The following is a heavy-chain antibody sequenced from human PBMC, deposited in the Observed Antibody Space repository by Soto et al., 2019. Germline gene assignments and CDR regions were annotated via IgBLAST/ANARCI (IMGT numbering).Heavy chain of an antibody. D-gene: IGHD1-20*01. CDR2: IQNHGYST. V-gene: IGHV3-48*03. J-gene: IGHJ4*02. Sequence: EVQLVESGGGLVQPGGSLRLSCEASGFTFSRDEMNWVRQAPGEGLEWIAYIQNHGYSTHYADSVKGRFTISRDNAKNTLYLQMSSLTAEDTAIYYCARGYDAGCHFGYWGQGVLVTVSS. CDR3: ARGYDAGCHFGY. CDR1: GFTFSRDE.